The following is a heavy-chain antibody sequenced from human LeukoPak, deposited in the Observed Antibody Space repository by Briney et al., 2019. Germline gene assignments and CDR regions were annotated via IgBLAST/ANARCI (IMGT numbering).Heavy chain of an antibody. CDR2: INPSGGST. V-gene: IGHV1-46*01. CDR1: GYTFTTYY. CDR3: VKDRWVDY. Sequence: ASVTVSCKASGYTFTTYYMHWVRQAPGQGLEWMGIINPSGGSTSYAQKFQGRVTMTRDTSTSTVYMELSSLRTEDTAVYYCVKDRWVDYWGQGTLVTVSS. J-gene: IGHJ4*02. D-gene: IGHD4-23*01.